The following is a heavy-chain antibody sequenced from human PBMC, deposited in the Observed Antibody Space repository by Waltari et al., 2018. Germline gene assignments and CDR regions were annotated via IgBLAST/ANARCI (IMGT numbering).Heavy chain of an antibody. J-gene: IGHJ4*02. V-gene: IGHV3-7*01. CDR1: GFTFSSYW. CDR3: ARDGDSSRQWLDY. CDR2: IKQDGSEK. Sequence: EVQLVESGGGLVQPGGSLRLSCAASGFTFSSYWMSWVRQAPGKGLEWVANIKQDGSEKYYGDSVKGRFTISRDNAKNSLYLQMNSLRAEDTAVYYCARDGDSSRQWLDYWGQGTLVTVSS. D-gene: IGHD6-19*01.